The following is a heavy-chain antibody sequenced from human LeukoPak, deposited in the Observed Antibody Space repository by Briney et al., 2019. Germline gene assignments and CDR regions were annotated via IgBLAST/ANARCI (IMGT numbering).Heavy chain of an antibody. V-gene: IGHV1-2*04. D-gene: IGHD6-13*01. J-gene: IGHJ4*02. Sequence: ASVKVSCKASGYTFTDYYMHWVRQAPGQGLEWMGCINLYSGGAHYAQKFQDWLSMARDTSINTAYMELSSLRSDDTAVYYCARDWVAAIFDYWGQGTLVTVSS. CDR1: GYTFTDYY. CDR2: INLYSGGA. CDR3: ARDWVAAIFDY.